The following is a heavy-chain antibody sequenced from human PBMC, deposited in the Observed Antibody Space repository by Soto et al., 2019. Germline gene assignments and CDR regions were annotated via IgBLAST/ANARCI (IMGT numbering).Heavy chain of an antibody. CDR1: GFSLSDYA. Sequence: EVNLLESGGGLVQPGGSLRLSCVASGFSLSDYAMSWVRQAPGKGLEWVSALSGTGDSSDYAKSVQGRFTISRDNSRNTLYLQMNSLRAEDSAVYYCAYRNWAEWLVPAGSFDYWGQGALVTVSS. V-gene: IGHV3-23*01. J-gene: IGHJ4*02. CDR2: LSGTGDSS. D-gene: IGHD6-19*01. CDR3: AYRNWAEWLVPAGSFDY.